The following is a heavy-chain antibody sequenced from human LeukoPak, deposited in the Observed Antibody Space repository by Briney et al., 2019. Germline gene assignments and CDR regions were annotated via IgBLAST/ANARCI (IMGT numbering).Heavy chain of an antibody. V-gene: IGHV4-4*02. CDR2: IHHSGST. CDR3: ARVGAGNSGYYSSQYFDL. Sequence: PSGTLSLTCAVSGGSISSSNWWNWVRQPPGKGLEWSGEIHHSGSTNYNPSLKSRVTISVDKSKNQFSLKLSSVTAADTAVYYCARVGAGNSGYYSSQYFDLWGRGTLVTVSS. D-gene: IGHD3-22*01. J-gene: IGHJ2*01. CDR1: GGSISSSNW.